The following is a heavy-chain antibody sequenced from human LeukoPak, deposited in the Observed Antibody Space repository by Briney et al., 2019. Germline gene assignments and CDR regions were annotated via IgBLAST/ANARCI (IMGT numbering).Heavy chain of an antibody. V-gene: IGHV4-38-2*02. J-gene: IGHJ4*02. D-gene: IGHD3-22*01. CDR3: ARDQYYYDSSGYLFDY. CDR2: IYHSGST. Sequence: ASETLSLTCTVSGYSISSGYYWGWIRQPPGQGLEWIGSIYHSGSTYYNPSLKSRVTMSVDTSKNQFSLKLSSVTAADTAVYYCARDQYYYDSSGYLFDYWGQGTLVTVSS. CDR1: GYSISSGYY.